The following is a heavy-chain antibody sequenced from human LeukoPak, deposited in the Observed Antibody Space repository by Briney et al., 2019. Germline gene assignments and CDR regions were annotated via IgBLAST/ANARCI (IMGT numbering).Heavy chain of an antibody. J-gene: IGHJ3*01. Sequence: PGGSLRLSCAASGFTFSDYALIWVRQAPGKGLEWISAIGGTGNTYYADSVKGRFTIFRDNSKNTVYLQMNSLRAEDTALYYCGKDPDGDYVGAFDFWGQGTMVTVSS. CDR1: GFTFSDYA. CDR2: IGGTGNT. CDR3: GKDPDGDYVGAFDF. D-gene: IGHD4-17*01. V-gene: IGHV3-23*01.